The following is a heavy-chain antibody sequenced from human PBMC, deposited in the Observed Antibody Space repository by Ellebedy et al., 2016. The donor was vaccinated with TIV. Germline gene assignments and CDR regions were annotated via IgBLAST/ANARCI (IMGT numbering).Heavy chain of an antibody. J-gene: IGHJ4*02. CDR1: GYTFTSYG. D-gene: IGHD6-19*01. V-gene: IGHV1-18*01. CDR3: ARDPLGAGVGTGDY. Sequence: AASVKVSCKASGYTFTSYGISWVRQAPEQGLEWMGWISAYNGNTNYAQKLQGRVTMTTDTSTSTAYMELSSLRSEDTAVYYCARDPLGAGVGTGDYWGQGTLVTVSS. CDR2: ISAYNGNT.